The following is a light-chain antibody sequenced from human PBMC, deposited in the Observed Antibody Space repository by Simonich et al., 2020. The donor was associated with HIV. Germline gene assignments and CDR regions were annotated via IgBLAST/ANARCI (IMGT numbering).Light chain of an antibody. CDR1: QSVSSN. V-gene: IGKV3-15*01. CDR2: GAS. J-gene: IGKJ1*01. CDR3: QQYNNWPPWT. Sequence: EIVMTQSPGTLSVSPRERATLFCSASQSVSSNLAWYRQRPGQAPRLLIYGASTRATGIPARFSGSGSGTEFTLTISSLQSEDFAVYYCQQYNNWPPWTFGQGTKVEIK.